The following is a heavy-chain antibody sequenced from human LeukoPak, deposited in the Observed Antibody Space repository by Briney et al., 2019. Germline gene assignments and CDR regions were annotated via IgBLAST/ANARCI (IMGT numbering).Heavy chain of an antibody. CDR2: IIPIFGTA. CDR3: ASGNYYDSSGYYVS. Sequence: SVKVSCKASGGTFSSYAISWVRQAPGQGLEWMGGIIPIFGTANYAQKFQGRVTITTDESTSTAYMELSSLRSEDTAVYYCASGNYYDSSGYYVSWGQGTLVTVSS. V-gene: IGHV1-69*05. J-gene: IGHJ5*02. D-gene: IGHD3-22*01. CDR1: GGTFSSYA.